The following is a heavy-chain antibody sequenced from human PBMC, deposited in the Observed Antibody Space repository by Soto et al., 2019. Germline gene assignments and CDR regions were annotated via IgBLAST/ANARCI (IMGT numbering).Heavy chain of an antibody. CDR1: GGSFSGYY. D-gene: IGHD3-10*01. CDR3: ARGRRGSGSYWGTYYYYYMDV. V-gene: IGHV4-34*01. J-gene: IGHJ6*03. CDR2: INHSGST. Sequence: SETLSLTCAVHGGSFSGYYWSWIRQPPGKGLEWIGEINHSGSTNYNPSLKSRVTISVDTSKNQFSLKLSSVTAADTAVYYCARGRRGSGSYWGTYYYYYMDVWGKGTTVTVSS.